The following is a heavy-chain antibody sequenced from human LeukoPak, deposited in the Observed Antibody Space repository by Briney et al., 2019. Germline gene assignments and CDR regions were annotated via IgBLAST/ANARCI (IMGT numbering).Heavy chain of an antibody. CDR2: IYYSGST. J-gene: IGHJ4*02. CDR3: ARLPRITMIVEDY. D-gene: IGHD3-22*01. CDR1: GGSISSYY. V-gene: IGHV4-59*08. Sequence: PSQTLSLTCTVSGGSISSYYWSWIRQPPGKGLEWIGYIYYSGSTNYNPSLKSRVTISVDTSKNQFSLKLSSVTAADTAVYYCARLPRITMIVEDYWGQGTLVTVSS.